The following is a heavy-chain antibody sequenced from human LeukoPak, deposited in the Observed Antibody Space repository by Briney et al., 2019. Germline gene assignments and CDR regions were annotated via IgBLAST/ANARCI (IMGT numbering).Heavy chain of an antibody. CDR3: ARGTAYYDSSGYSFGY. J-gene: IGHJ4*02. CDR2: IIPIFGTA. CDR1: GGTFISYA. V-gene: IGHV1-69*01. D-gene: IGHD3-22*01. Sequence: SVKVSCKASGGTFISYAISWVRQAPGQGLEWMGGIIPIFGTANYAQKFQGRVTITADESTSTAYMELSSLRSEDTAVYYCARGTAYYDSSGYSFGYWGQGTLVTVSS.